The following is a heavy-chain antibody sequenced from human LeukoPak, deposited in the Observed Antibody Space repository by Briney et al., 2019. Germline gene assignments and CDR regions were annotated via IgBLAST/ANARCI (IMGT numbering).Heavy chain of an antibody. J-gene: IGHJ4*02. CDR1: GFTFSSYS. D-gene: IGHD3-22*01. CDR2: ISSSSSYI. Sequence: PGGSLRLSCAASGFTFSSYSMNWVRQAPGKGLEWVSSISSSSSYIYYADSVKGRFTISRDNAKNSLYPQMNSLRAEDTAVYYCARPKMNYYDSSGYYPYYFDYWGQGTLVTVSS. V-gene: IGHV3-21*01. CDR3: ARPKMNYYDSSGYYPYYFDY.